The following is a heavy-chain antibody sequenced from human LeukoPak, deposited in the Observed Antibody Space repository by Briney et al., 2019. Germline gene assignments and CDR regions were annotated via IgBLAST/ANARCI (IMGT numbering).Heavy chain of an antibody. J-gene: IGHJ4*02. Sequence: ASVKVSCKASGGTFSSYAISWVRQAPGQGLEWMGGIVPIFGTANYAQKFQGRVTITTDESTSTAYMELSSLRSEDTAVYYCARGLGYPIDYWGQGTLVTVSS. V-gene: IGHV1-69*05. CDR1: GGTFSSYA. D-gene: IGHD5-12*01. CDR2: IVPIFGTA. CDR3: ARGLGYPIDY.